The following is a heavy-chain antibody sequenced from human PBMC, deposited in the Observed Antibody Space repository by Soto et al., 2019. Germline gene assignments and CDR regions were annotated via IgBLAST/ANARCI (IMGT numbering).Heavy chain of an antibody. CDR1: GYTFTSYD. J-gene: IGHJ3*02. CDR2: MNPNSGNT. V-gene: IGHV1-8*01. Sequence: ASVKVSCMASGYTFTSYDINWVRQATGQGLEWMGWMNPNSGNTGYAQKFQGRVTMTRNTSISTDYMELSSLRSEDTAVYYCSRGAPYYDFWSGYYTTAFDIWGQGTMVTVSS. D-gene: IGHD3-3*01. CDR3: SRGAPYYDFWSGYYTTAFDI.